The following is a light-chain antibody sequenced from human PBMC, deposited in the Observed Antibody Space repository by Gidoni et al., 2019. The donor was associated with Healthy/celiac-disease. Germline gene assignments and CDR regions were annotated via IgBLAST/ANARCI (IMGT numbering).Light chain of an antibody. Sequence: EIVLTQSPATLSLSPGERATLSCRASQSVSSYLAWYQQKPGQAPRLLIYDASNRATGIPARFRGRGSGTDFTLTISSLEPEDFAVYYCQQRSNWPLTFGGGTKVEI. CDR3: QQRSNWPLT. CDR2: DAS. J-gene: IGKJ4*01. V-gene: IGKV3-11*01. CDR1: QSVSSY.